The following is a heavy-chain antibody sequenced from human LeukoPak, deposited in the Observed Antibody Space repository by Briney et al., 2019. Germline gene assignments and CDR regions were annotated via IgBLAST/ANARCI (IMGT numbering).Heavy chain of an antibody. Sequence: PSETLSLTCAVSGGSISSGDYAWSWLRQPPGKGLEWIGYIYHSCSTYSNPSLKSRVTISVARSKNQFSLKLSSVTAADTAVYYCARGSYGDPALFDYWGQGTLVTVSS. CDR3: ARGSYGDPALFDY. V-gene: IGHV4-30-2*01. CDR2: IYHSCST. D-gene: IGHD4-17*01. CDR1: GGSISSGDYA. J-gene: IGHJ4*02.